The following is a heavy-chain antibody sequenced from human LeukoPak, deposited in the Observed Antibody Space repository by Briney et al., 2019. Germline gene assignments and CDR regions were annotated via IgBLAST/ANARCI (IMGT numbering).Heavy chain of an antibody. D-gene: IGHD6-25*01. CDR2: INHSGST. J-gene: IGHJ4*02. V-gene: IGHV4-34*01. CDR1: GGSFSGYY. Sequence: SETLSLTCAVYGGSFSGYYWSWIRQPPGKGLEWIGEINHSGSTNYNPPLKSRVTISVDTSKNQFSLKLSSVTAADTAVYYCARFPPRARKSSERWGQGTLVTVSS. CDR3: ARFPPRARKSSER.